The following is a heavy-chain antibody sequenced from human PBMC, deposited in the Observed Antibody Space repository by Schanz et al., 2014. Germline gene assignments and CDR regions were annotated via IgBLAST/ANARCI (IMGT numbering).Heavy chain of an antibody. D-gene: IGHD6-19*01. Sequence: QVQLVQSGAEVKKPGASVKVSCKASGYTFTSYGISWVRQAPGQGLEWMGWITAYNGDANYALKLQGRVTMTADTSTSTAYMDLRSLRSDDTAVYYCARCGYSSGWYDRDIAHFDSWGQGTLVTVSS. CDR1: GYTFTSYG. V-gene: IGHV1-18*01. J-gene: IGHJ4*02. CDR3: ARCGYSSGWYDRDIAHFDS. CDR2: ITAYNGDA.